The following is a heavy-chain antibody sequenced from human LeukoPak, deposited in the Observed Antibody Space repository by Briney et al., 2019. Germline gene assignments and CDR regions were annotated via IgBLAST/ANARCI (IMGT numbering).Heavy chain of an antibody. D-gene: IGHD2-8*01. V-gene: IGHV1-2*02. J-gene: IGHJ5*02. CDR3: ARDRGTIRGPTRGVDP. CDR2: INPNSGGT. Sequence: ASVTVSFKASVYTFTVYYMHWVRQAPGQGGEWMGWINPNSGGTNYAQKFQGRVTMTRDTSISTAYMELSRLRSDDTAVYYCARDRGTIRGPTRGVDPWGQGTLVTVSS. CDR1: VYTFTVYY.